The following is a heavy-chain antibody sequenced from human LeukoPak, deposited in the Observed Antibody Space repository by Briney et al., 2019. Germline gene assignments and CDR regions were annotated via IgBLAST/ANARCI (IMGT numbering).Heavy chain of an antibody. CDR1: GYTFTGYY. J-gene: IGHJ4*02. CDR2: INPNSGGT. D-gene: IGHD5-18*01. Sequence: GASVKVSCKASGYTFTGYYMHWVRQAPGQGLEWMGWINPNSGGTNYAQKFQGRVTMTRDTSISTAYMELSRLRSDDPAVYSCARGGYSYGRPGFDYWGQGTLVTVSS. V-gene: IGHV1-2*02. CDR3: ARGGYSYGRPGFDY.